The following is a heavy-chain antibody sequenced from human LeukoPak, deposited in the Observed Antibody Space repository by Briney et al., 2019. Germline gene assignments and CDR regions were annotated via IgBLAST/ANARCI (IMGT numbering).Heavy chain of an antibody. CDR2: IRYDGSNK. Sequence: PGGSLRLSCAASGFTFSSYGMHWVRQAPGKGLEWVAFIRYDGSNKYYADSVKGRFTISRDNSKNTLYLQMNSLRAEDTAVYYCATDIDFRTPSVQPLDYWGQGTLVTVSS. D-gene: IGHD1-14*01. J-gene: IGHJ4*02. V-gene: IGHV3-30*02. CDR3: ATDIDFRTPSVQPLDY. CDR1: GFTFSSYG.